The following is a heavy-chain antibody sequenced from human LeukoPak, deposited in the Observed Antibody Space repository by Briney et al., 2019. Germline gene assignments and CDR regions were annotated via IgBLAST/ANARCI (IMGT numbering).Heavy chain of an antibody. V-gene: IGHV3-7*01. CDR1: GFTLSSHW. CDR2: INQDASAK. Sequence: GGSLRLSCAASGFTLSSHWMTWVRQAPGRGLEWVANINQDASAKYYVASVRGRFTISRDNAKNSIYLQMNSLRVDDTAVYYCARWDIRGTAHQLDYWGQGTLVTVSS. CDR3: ARWDIRGTAHQLDY. D-gene: IGHD5-12*01. J-gene: IGHJ4*02.